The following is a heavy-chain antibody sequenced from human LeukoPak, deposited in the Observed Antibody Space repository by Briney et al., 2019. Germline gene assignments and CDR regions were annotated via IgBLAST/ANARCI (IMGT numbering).Heavy chain of an antibody. J-gene: IGHJ1*01. Sequence: GGSLRLSCAASGFTFSRYGMSWVRQVPGKGLEWVSAISGSGGSTFYADSVKGRFTISRDNSKNTLYLQMNSLRAEDTAVYYCAKEAVRSSIAVAGTRYFQHWGQGTLVTVSS. CDR2: ISGSGGST. CDR1: GFTFSRYG. D-gene: IGHD6-13*01. CDR3: AKEAVRSSIAVAGTRYFQH. V-gene: IGHV3-23*01.